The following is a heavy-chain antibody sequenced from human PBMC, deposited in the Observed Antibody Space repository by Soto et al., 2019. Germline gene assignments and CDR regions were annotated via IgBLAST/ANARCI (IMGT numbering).Heavy chain of an antibody. CDR3: TIPRGPMIRP. J-gene: IGHJ5*02. CDR1: GFTFSNAW. CDR2: IKSKTDGGTT. D-gene: IGHD3-22*01. Sequence: EVQLVESGGGLVEPGGSLRLSCTASGFTFSNAWMTWVRQAPGKWLEWVGRIKSKTDGGTTDYAAPVKGRFTISRDDSKNTMYLQMNSLKTEDTAVYYCTIPRGPMIRPWGQGTLVTVSS. V-gene: IGHV3-15*01.